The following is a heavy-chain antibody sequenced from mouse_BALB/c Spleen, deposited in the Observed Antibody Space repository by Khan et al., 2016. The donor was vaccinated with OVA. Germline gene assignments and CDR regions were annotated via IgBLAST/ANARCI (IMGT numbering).Heavy chain of an antibody. CDR3: TRHGYVAWFTY. CDR2: IDPFSGDT. D-gene: IGHD2-2*01. CDR1: GYSFTSYY. Sequence: QLKQSGPELMKPGASVKISCKASGYSFTSYYIHWVMECHGKSLEWIGYIDPFSGDTTYNQKFTGKATLTVDKSSSTAYILLSNLTSEDSAVYYGTRHGYVAWFTYWGQGTLVTVSA. J-gene: IGHJ3*01. V-gene: IGHV1S135*01.